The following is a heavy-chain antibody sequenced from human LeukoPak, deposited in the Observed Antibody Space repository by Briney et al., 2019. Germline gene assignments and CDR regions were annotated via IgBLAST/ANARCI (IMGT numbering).Heavy chain of an antibody. V-gene: IGHV3-66*02. J-gene: IGHJ4*02. D-gene: IGHD3-22*01. Sequence: GGSLRLSCAASGFTVSSNYMSWVRQAPGKGLEWVSVIYSGGSTYYADSVKGRFTISRDNSKHTLYLQMNSLRAEDTAVYYCARAAVGYDSSGYFPFDYWGQGTLVTVSS. CDR2: IYSGGST. CDR3: ARAAVGYDSSGYFPFDY. CDR1: GFTVSSNY.